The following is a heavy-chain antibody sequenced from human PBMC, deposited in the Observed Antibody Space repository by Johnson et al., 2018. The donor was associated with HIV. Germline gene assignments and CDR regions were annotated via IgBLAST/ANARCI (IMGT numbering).Heavy chain of an antibody. CDR1: GFTFSSYW. Sequence: VQLVESGGNVVQPGRSQRLSCAASGFTFSSYWMSWVRQAPGKGLEWVANIKQDGSEKYYADSVKGRFTISRDNSKNTLYLQMNSLRAEDTAVYYCAKESMSRIVVVVAAAPPTAFDIWGQGTMVTVSS. J-gene: IGHJ3*02. D-gene: IGHD2-15*01. V-gene: IGHV3-7*01. CDR3: AKESMSRIVVVVAAAPPTAFDI. CDR2: IKQDGSEK.